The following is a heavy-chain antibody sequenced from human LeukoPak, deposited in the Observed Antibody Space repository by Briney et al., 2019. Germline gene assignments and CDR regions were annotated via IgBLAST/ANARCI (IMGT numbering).Heavy chain of an antibody. V-gene: IGHV4-30-2*01. CDR2: IYHSEST. J-gene: IGHJ5*02. D-gene: IGHD3-10*01. CDR1: GGSISSASYY. CDR3: ARALCFGESNWFDP. Sequence: PSETLSLTCAVSGGSISSASYYWSWIRQPPGKGLEWIGYIYHSESTYYNPSLKSRVTISVDRSKKQFSLKLGSVTAADTSVYYCARALCFGESNWFDPWGQGTLVTVSS.